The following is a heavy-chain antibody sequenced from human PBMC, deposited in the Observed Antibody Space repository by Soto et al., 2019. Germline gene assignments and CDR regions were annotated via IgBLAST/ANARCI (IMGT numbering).Heavy chain of an antibody. CDR2: ISYDGSNK. V-gene: IGHV3-30*18. CDR1: GFTFSSYG. Sequence: QVQLVESGGGVVQPGRSLRLSCAASGFTFSSYGMHWVRQAPGKGLEWVAVISYDGSNKYYADSVKGRFTISRDNSKNTLYLQMNSLRAEDTAVYYCAKDQFYPWGQGTLVTVSS. CDR3: AKDQFYP. J-gene: IGHJ5*02.